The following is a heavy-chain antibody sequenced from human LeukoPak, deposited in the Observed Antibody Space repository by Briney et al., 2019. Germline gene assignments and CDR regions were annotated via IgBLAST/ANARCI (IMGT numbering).Heavy chain of an antibody. CDR3: ARPLTTAIRWAWYFDL. V-gene: IGHV3-66*04. Sequence: GGSLRLSCVASGLTVSNDYMSWVRQAPGRGLEWVSVIYPNVNTYYADSAKGRFTISTDHSKNTPFLQMDNLRDEDTAVYYCARPLTTAIRWAWYFDLWGRGTLVTVSS. J-gene: IGHJ2*01. CDR2: IYPNVNT. D-gene: IGHD4-17*01. CDR1: GLTVSNDY.